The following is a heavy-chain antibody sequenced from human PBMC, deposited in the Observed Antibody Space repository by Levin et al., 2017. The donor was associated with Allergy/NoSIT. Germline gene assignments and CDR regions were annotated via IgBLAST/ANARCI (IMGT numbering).Heavy chain of an antibody. CDR2: IDWDDDK. CDR3: ARTPLSSGFDLKFAFDI. V-gene: IGHV2-70*11. D-gene: IGHD5-12*01. J-gene: IGHJ3*02. Sequence: RLSGPTLVKPTQTLNLTCTFSGFSLNTTGMCVSWIRQPPGKALEWLARIDWDDDKYYRTSLKTRLTLSKDTSKNQVVLTVTNMDPVDTATYFCARTPLSSGFDLKFAFDIWGQGIMVTVSS. CDR1: GFSLNTTGMC.